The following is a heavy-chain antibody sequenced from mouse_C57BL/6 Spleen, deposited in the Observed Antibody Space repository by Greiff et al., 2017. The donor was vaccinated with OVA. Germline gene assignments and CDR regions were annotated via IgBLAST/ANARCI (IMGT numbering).Heavy chain of an antibody. V-gene: IGHV1-55*01. CDR3: ARDYSNYESAMDY. Sequence: QVQLQQPGAELVKPGASVKMSCKASGYTFTSYWITWVKQRPGQGLEWIGDIYPGSGSTNYNEKFKSKATLTVDTSSSTAYMQLSSLTSEDSALYYCARDYSNYESAMDYWGQGTSVTVSS. J-gene: IGHJ4*01. CDR2: IYPGSGST. D-gene: IGHD2-5*01. CDR1: GYTFTSYW.